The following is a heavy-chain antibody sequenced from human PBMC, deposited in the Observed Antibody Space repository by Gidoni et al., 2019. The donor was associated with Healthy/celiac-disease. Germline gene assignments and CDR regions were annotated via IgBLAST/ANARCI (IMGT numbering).Heavy chain of an antibody. D-gene: IGHD2-2*01. V-gene: IGHV3-7*05. J-gene: IGHJ2*01. CDR1: GFTFRGYW. CDR3: AREGGPYCSSTSCPPWYFDL. Sequence: EVQLVESGGGLVQPGGSLRLSCAASGFTFRGYWMSWVRQAPGKGLEWVANIKQDGSEKYYVDSVKGRFTISRDNAKNSLYLQMNSLRAEDTAVYYCAREGGPYCSSTSCPPWYFDLWGRGTLVTVSS. CDR2: IKQDGSEK.